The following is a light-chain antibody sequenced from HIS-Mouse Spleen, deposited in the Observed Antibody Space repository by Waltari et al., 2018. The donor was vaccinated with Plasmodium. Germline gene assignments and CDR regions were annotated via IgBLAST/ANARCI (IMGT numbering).Light chain of an antibody. J-gene: IGLJ3*02. CDR1: ALPKKY. V-gene: IGLV3-10*01. Sequence: SYELTQPPSVSVSPGQTARITCSGDALPKKYASLYQQKSGQAPVLVIYEDSKRHSGIPERFSGSSSGTMATLTISGAQVEDEADYYCYSTDSSGNHRVFGGGTKLTVL. CDR3: YSTDSSGNHRV. CDR2: EDS.